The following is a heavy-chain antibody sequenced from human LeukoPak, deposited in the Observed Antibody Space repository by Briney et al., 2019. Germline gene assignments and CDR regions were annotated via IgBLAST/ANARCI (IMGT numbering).Heavy chain of an antibody. CDR2: ISGSGGST. Sequence: PGGSLRLSCAASGFTFSSYAMSWVRQAPGKGLEWVSAISGSGGSTYYADSVKGRFTISRDNSKNTLYLQMNSLRAEDTAVYYCAKHPYYYDPDGNAFDIWGQGTMVTVSS. V-gene: IGHV3-23*01. CDR3: AKHPYYYDPDGNAFDI. D-gene: IGHD3-22*01. J-gene: IGHJ3*02. CDR1: GFTFSSYA.